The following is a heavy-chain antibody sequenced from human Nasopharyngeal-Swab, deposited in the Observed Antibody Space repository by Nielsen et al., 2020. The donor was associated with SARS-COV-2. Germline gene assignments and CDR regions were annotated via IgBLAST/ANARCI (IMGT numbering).Heavy chain of an antibody. CDR2: IFPDDSDT. Sequence: GESLKISCKGSGYFFNNYWIGWVRQMPGKGLEWMGIIFPDDSDTRYSPSFQGQVTISADKSISTAYLQWSSLKASDTAMYYCARLGSGWYERIFDYWGQGTLVTVSS. CDR3: ARLGSGWYERIFDY. V-gene: IGHV5-51*01. J-gene: IGHJ4*02. CDR1: GYFFNNYW. D-gene: IGHD6-19*01.